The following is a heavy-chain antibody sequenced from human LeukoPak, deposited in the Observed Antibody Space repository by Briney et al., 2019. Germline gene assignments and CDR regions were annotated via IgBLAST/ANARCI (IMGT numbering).Heavy chain of an antibody. D-gene: IGHD5-18*01. CDR2: ISSDGSSK. CDR3: AREGPAMGLSY. J-gene: IGHJ4*02. Sequence: GGSLRLSCAASGFTFNSYAMDWVRQAPGKGLEWVAVISSDGSSKYSADSVKGRFTISRDNSKNTLYLQMNSLRAEDTAVYYCAREGPAMGLSYWGQGTLVTVSS. V-gene: IGHV3-30-3*01. CDR1: GFTFNSYA.